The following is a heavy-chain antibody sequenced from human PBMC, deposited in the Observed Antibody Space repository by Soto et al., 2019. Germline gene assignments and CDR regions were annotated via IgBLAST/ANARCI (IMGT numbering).Heavy chain of an antibody. CDR3: AREVPGLYYFDY. Sequence: PGGSLRLSCAASGFTFSSYAMHWVRQAPGKGLEYVSAISSNGGSTYYANSVKGRFTISRDNSKNTLYLQMGSLRAEDMAVYYCAREVPGLYYFDYRGQGTLVTVSS. J-gene: IGHJ4*02. CDR2: ISSNGGST. CDR1: GFTFSSYA. V-gene: IGHV3-64*01.